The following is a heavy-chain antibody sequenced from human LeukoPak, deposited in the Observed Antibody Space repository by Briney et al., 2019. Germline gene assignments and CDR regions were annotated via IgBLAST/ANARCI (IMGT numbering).Heavy chain of an antibody. D-gene: IGHD6-19*01. CDR3: ARGNTGYSSAWGRDFDY. Sequence: GGSLTLFCAASGFSVSGHYMSWVRQAPGKGLEWVSVLYSGGDTYYADSVKGRFTISRDTSKNTLYLQMNGLRAEDTAVYYCARGNTGYSSAWGRDFDYWGQGTLVTVSS. CDR1: GFSVSGHY. J-gene: IGHJ4*02. V-gene: IGHV3-66*01. CDR2: LYSGGDT.